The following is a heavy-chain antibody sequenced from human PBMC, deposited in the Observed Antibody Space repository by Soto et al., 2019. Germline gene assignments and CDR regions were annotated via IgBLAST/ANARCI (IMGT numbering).Heavy chain of an antibody. J-gene: IGHJ6*02. V-gene: IGHV5-51*01. D-gene: IGHD6-13*01. Sequence: GESLKISCKGSGYTFSTFWIGWVRQMPGKGLEWMGIIYRGDSDIRYSPSFQGQVTTSADKSISTAYLQWSSLKASDTAMYYCARTAAAGKYYYGVDVWGQGTTVTVSS. CDR2: IYRGDSDI. CDR1: GYTFSTFW. CDR3: ARTAAAGKYYYGVDV.